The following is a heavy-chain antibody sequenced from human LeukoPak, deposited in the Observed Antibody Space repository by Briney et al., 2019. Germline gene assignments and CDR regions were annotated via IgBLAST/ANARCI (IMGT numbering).Heavy chain of an antibody. CDR1: GFTFGDYA. CDR3: TRGGDFLTGYYSGAPSIDY. D-gene: IGHD3-9*01. V-gene: IGHV3-49*04. CDR2: IRSKAYGGTT. J-gene: IGHJ4*02. Sequence: PGGSLRLSCTASGFTFGDYAMSWVRQAPGKGLEWVGFIRSKAYGGTTEYAASVKGRFTIARDDCKSIAYLEMNSLKNEDTAVYYCTRGGDFLTGYYSGAPSIDYWGQGTLVTVSS.